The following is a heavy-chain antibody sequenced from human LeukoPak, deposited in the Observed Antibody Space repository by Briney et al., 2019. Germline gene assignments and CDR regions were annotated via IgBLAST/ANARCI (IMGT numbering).Heavy chain of an antibody. D-gene: IGHD5-18*01. CDR3: ARAQGRGYSADY. J-gene: IGHJ4*02. CDR1: AYSISSGFY. CDR2: IYHSGST. Sequence: PSETLSLTCAVSAYSISSGFYWGWIRQPPGKGLEWIGTIYHSGSTYYSPSLKSRVTISVDTSKNQFSLKLSSVTAADTAVYYCARAQGRGYSADYWGQGTLVTVSS. V-gene: IGHV4-38-2*01.